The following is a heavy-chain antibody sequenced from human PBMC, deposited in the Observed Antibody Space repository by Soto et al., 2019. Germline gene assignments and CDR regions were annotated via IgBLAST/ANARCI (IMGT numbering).Heavy chain of an antibody. V-gene: IGHV1-18*01. CDR2: ISGYNGNT. D-gene: IGHD2-8*02. CDR1: SFIFTSYG. Sequence: ASVKVSCKASSFIFTSYGINWVRQAPGQGLEWMGWISGYNGNTKYGQKFQDRVTLTADTSTATAFMEVRSLRGDDSAVYYCATSGGHHFGMDVWG. CDR3: ATSGGHHFGMDV. J-gene: IGHJ6*02.